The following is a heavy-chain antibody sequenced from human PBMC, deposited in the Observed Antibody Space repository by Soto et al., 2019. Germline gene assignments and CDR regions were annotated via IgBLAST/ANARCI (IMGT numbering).Heavy chain of an antibody. CDR2: ISYDGSNK. Sequence: QVQLVESGGGVVQPGRSLRLSCAASGFTFSSYGMHWVRQAPGKGLEWVAVISYDGSNKYYADSVKGRFTISSDNSKNTLYLQMNSLRAEDTAVYYCAKTAPSPDWTFHLLNYWGQGTLVTVSS. CDR1: GFTFSSYG. D-gene: IGHD1-1*01. V-gene: IGHV3-30*18. J-gene: IGHJ4*02. CDR3: AKTAPSPDWTFHLLNY.